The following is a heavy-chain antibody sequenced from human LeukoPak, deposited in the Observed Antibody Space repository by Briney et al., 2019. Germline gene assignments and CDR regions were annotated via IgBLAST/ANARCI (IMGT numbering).Heavy chain of an antibody. CDR3: ARDVPDYYDSSGYPLGAFDI. J-gene: IGHJ3*02. D-gene: IGHD3-22*01. V-gene: IGHV1-18*01. CDR2: ISAYNGNT. CDR1: GYTFTSYG. Sequence: ASVKVSCKASGYTFTSYGISWVRQAPGQGLEWMGWISAYNGNTNYAQKLQGRVTMTTDTSTSTAYMELRSLRSDDTAVYYCARDVPDYYDSSGYPLGAFDIWGQGTMVTVSS.